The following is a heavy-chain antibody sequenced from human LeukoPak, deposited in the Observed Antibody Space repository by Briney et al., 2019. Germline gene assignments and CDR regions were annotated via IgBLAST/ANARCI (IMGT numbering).Heavy chain of an antibody. CDR3: ERIHFYNRNGWSRAFDS. Sequence: SGPTLVRPTQTLTLASTFSGCALATTGVGVGWIRQPPGKALEGLALLYWDDERRLNPSLRTRLTITKDTSKSQVVLTMTDVVPLDTATYIGERIHFYNRNGWSRAFDSWGQGILVTVSS. D-gene: IGHD2-8*01. V-gene: IGHV2-5*02. CDR2: LYWDDER. CDR1: GCALATTGVG. J-gene: IGHJ4*02.